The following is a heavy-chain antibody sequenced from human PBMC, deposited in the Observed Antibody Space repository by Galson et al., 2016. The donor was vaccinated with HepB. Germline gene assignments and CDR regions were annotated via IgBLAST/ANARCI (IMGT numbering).Heavy chain of an antibody. CDR1: GFTFSSYV. J-gene: IGHJ4*02. V-gene: IGHV3-23*01. CDR3: ARDPPAAGSRTWG. CDR2: ITGSGRST. Sequence: SLRLSCAASGFTFSSYVMNWVRQAPGMGQDWVSAITGSGRSTYYAVSVKGRFIISRDNSKNTLCLQMNRLRAEDTAVYYSARDPPAAGSRTWGWGQGTLVTVSS. D-gene: IGHD2-8*01.